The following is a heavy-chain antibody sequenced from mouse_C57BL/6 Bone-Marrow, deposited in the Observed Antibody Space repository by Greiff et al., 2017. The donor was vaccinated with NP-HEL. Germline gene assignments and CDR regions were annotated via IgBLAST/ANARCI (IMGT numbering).Heavy chain of an antibody. D-gene: IGHD2-4*01. J-gene: IGHJ4*01. Sequence: QVQLQQPGAELVRPGSSVKLSCKASGYTFTSYWMDWVKQRPGQGLEWIGNIYPSDSETHYNQKFKDKATLTVDKSSSTAYMQLSSLTSEDSAVYYCAGGYYDYDRGAMDNWGQGTSDTVSS. CDR2: IYPSDSET. V-gene: IGHV1-61*01. CDR1: GYTFTSYW. CDR3: AGGYYDYDRGAMDN.